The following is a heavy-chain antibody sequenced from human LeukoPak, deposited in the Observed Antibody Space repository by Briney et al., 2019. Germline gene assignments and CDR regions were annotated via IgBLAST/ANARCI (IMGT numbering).Heavy chain of an antibody. Sequence: SETLSLTCAVYGWSFSGYDLSWLRQPPGKGLEWIGEINNSGITNYKPSIMRRDTISLDTSKNQFTLKLSSVTDAETAVYYCARGAAADTGRHVVTAYNWFDPWGQGTLATVSS. CDR3: ARGAAADTGRHVVTAYNWFDP. D-gene: IGHD6-13*01. CDR1: GWSFSGYD. J-gene: IGHJ5*02. V-gene: IGHV4-34*01. CDR2: INNSGIT.